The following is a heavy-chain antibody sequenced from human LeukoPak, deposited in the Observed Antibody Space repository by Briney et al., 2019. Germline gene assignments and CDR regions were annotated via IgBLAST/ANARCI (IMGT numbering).Heavy chain of an antibody. V-gene: IGHV3-33*06. CDR2: IWYDGSNK. CDR1: GFTFSSYG. J-gene: IGHJ4*02. CDR3: AKSPYSSGWGVDY. Sequence: GGSLRLSCAASGFTFSSYGMHWVRQAPGKGLEWVAVIWYDGSNKYYADSVKGRFTISRDNSKNTLYLQMNSLRAEDTAVYYCAKSPYSSGWGVDYWGQGTLATVSS. D-gene: IGHD6-19*01.